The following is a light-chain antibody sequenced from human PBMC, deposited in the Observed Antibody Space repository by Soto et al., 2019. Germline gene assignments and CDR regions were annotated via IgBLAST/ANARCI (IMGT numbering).Light chain of an antibody. CDR2: AAS. CDR3: QQSSNYFT. V-gene: IGKV1D-13*01. Sequence: AIQLTQSPSSLSASVGDRVTITCRASQGLNSNLAWYQQKPGKAPKLLMYAASTLQKGVPSRFSGNGSGTDFTLTISSLHPEDFATYYCQQSSNYFTFGPGTKVDI. CDR1: QGLNSN. J-gene: IGKJ3*01.